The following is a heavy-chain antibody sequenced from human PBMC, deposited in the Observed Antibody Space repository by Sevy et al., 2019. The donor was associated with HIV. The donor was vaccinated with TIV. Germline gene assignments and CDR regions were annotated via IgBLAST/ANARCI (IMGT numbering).Heavy chain of an antibody. D-gene: IGHD2-15*01. CDR2: IKQDGSEK. CDR3: ARDSRYCSGGSCYPGYYYYGMDV. J-gene: IGHJ6*02. Sequence: LSLTCAASGFTFSSYWMSWVRQAPGKGLEWVANIKQDGSEKYYVDSVKGRFTISRDNAKNSLYLQMNSLRAEDTAVYYCARDSRYCSGGSCYPGYYYYGMDVWGQGTTVTVSS. CDR1: GFTFSSYW. V-gene: IGHV3-7*01.